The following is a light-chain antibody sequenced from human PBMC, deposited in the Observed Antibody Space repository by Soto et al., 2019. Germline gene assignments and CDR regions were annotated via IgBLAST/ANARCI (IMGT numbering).Light chain of an antibody. CDR1: SSDIGGYNY. CDR3: SSYTGASALYV. Sequence: QSALTQPASGSGYPGQSITISCTGTSSDIGGYNYVAWYQQHLGKAPKLIIYNVAVRPSGVSNRFSGSKSGNTASLAISGLQPEDEAHYYCSSYTGASALYVFGTGTKLTVL. J-gene: IGLJ1*01. CDR2: NVA. V-gene: IGLV2-14*03.